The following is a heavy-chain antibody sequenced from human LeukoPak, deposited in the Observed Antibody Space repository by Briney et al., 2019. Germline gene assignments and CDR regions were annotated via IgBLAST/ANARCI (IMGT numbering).Heavy chain of an antibody. CDR3: ARGGTGTSL. CDR2: ISYDGSNK. Sequence: PGGSLRLSCAASGFTFSNYTIHWVRQAPGKGLEWVAVISYDGSNKYYADSVKGRYTISRDNSKNTLYLQMNSLRTEDTAVYYCARGGTGTSLWGQGTMVTVSS. V-gene: IGHV3-30-3*01. J-gene: IGHJ3*01. CDR1: GFTFSNYT. D-gene: IGHD1-14*01.